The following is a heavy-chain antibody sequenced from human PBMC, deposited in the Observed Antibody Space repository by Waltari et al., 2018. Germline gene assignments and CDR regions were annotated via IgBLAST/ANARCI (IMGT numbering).Heavy chain of an antibody. CDR2: IYNSGST. CDR3: ARGNWSDTTCYGNYYMDV. Sequence: QVQLQESGPGLVKPSQTLSLTCTVSGDSISSGTYYWSWIRQPAGKGLEWIGRIYNSGSTREKPSLKSRVTIAVDTSKNQFSLKVSSVTAADTAMYYCARGNWSDTTCYGNYYMDVWGKGTTVTVSS. J-gene: IGHJ6*03. V-gene: IGHV4-61*02. CDR1: GDSISSGTYY. D-gene: IGHD2-2*01.